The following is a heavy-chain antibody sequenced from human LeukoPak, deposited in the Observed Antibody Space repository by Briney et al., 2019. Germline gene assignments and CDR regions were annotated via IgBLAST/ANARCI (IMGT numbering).Heavy chain of an antibody. V-gene: IGHV4-59*01. Sequence: PSETLSLTCTVSGGSISSYYWSWIRQPPGKGLEWIGYIYYSGSTNYNPSLKSRVTISVDTSKNQFSLKLSSVTAADTAVYYCARAIGSSSWYFFDYWGQGTLVTVSS. CDR3: ARAIGSSSWYFFDY. CDR2: IYYSGST. J-gene: IGHJ4*02. D-gene: IGHD6-13*01. CDR1: GGSISSYY.